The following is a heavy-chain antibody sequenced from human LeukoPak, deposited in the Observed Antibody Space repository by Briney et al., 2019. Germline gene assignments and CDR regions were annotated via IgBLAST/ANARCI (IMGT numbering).Heavy chain of an antibody. J-gene: IGHJ1*01. CDR1: GGSISGYY. Sequence: SEALSLTCTVSGGSISGYYWNWIRQSAGKGLEWIGRIYANGGTNYNPSLRSRVSMSVDTSKNQFSLKLTSVTAADTAIYYCARDFTRNSYAVAEFFHPWGQGTLVSVSS. CDR2: IYANGGT. V-gene: IGHV4-4*07. CDR3: ARDFTRNSYAVAEFFHP. D-gene: IGHD5-18*01.